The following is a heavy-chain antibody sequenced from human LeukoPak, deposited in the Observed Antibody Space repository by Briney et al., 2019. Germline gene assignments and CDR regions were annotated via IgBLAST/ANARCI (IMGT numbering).Heavy chain of an antibody. CDR2: ISWDGATT. CDR3: AKVSLRRSYHMQGFDY. V-gene: IGHV3-43D*03. CDR1: GFTFDDYA. J-gene: IGHJ4*02. D-gene: IGHD1-14*01. Sequence: GGSLRLACAASGFTFDDYAMHWVRQAPGRGLEWVSLISWDGATTSYTGSVRGRFTISRDNSKNSLYLQMNSLRAEDTALYYCAKVSLRRSYHMQGFDYWGQGTLVTVSS.